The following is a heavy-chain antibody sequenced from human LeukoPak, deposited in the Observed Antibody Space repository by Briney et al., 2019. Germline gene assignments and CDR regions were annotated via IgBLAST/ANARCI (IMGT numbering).Heavy chain of an antibody. CDR3: ARGDGGENYDYVWGSYRKDY. D-gene: IGHD3-16*02. V-gene: IGHV4-38-2*02. J-gene: IGHJ4*02. CDR1: GYSISSGYY. CDR2: IYHSGST. Sequence: PSETLSLTCTVSGYSISSGYYWGWIRQPPGKGLEWIGSIYHSGSTYYNPSLKSRVTISVDTSKNQFSLKLSSVTAADTAVYYCARGDGGENYDYVWGSYRKDYWGQGTLVTVSS.